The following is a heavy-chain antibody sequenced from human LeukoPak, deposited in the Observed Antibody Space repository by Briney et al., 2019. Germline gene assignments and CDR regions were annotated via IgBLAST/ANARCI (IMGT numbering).Heavy chain of an antibody. CDR2: IYISGST. J-gene: IGHJ4*02. V-gene: IGHV4-4*07. CDR3: ASRYGSGSYGFDF. D-gene: IGHD3-10*01. CDR1: GGSISSYY. Sequence: PSETLSLTCTVSGGSISSYYWSWIRQPAGKGLEWIGRIYISGSTNYNPSLKSRVTISVDTFKNQFSLKLSSVTAADTAVYYCASRYGSGSYGFDFWGQGTLVTVSS.